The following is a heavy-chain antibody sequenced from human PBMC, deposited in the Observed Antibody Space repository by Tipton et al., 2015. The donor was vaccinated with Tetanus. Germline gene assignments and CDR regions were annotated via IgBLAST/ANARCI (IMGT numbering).Heavy chain of an antibody. CDR3: ARDRGDYIYYGMDV. V-gene: IGHV1-2*02. J-gene: IGHJ6*02. Sequence: QLVQSGAEMKKPGASVKVSCKASGYTFTGYYIYWVRQAPGQGLEWMGWIDPNSGGTVYAQKFQGRVTMTRDTSISTAYMELRSLRSDDTAVSYCARDRGDYIYYGMDVWGPGTTVTVS. CDR2: IDPNSGGT. CDR1: GYTFTGYY. D-gene: IGHD3-22*01.